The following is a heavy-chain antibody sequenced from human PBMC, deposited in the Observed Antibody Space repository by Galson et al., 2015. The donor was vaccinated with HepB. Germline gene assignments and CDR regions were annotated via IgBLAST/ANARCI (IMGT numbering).Heavy chain of an antibody. CDR2: ISAYNGNT. Sequence: SCKASGYTFTSYGISWVRQAPGQGLEWMGWISAYNGNTNYAQKLQGRVTMTTDTSTSTAYMELRSLRSDDTAVYYCAREPQYYDSSGYYYYYGMDVWGQGTTVTVSS. J-gene: IGHJ6*02. CDR1: GYTFTSYG. D-gene: IGHD3-22*01. V-gene: IGHV1-18*04. CDR3: AREPQYYDSSGYYYYYGMDV.